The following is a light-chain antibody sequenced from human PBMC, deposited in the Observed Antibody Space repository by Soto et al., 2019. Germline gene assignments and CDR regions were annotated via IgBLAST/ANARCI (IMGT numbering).Light chain of an antibody. Sequence: DIVMTKSPDSLAVSLGERATVNCKSSQSVLYSPNNKNYLAWYQHKPGQPPKMLIYWASIRESGVPDRFSGSGSGTDFTLTISSLQSEDVAVYYCQQYYTNSWSFGQGTKVDIK. CDR1: QSVLYSPNNKNY. J-gene: IGKJ1*01. CDR2: WAS. CDR3: QQYYTNSWS. V-gene: IGKV4-1*01.